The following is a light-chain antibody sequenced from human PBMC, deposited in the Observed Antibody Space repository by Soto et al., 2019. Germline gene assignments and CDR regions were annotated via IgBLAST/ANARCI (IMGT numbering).Light chain of an antibody. J-gene: IGKJ4*02. CDR2: GAS. CDR1: QSVTSKY. V-gene: IGKV3-20*01. CDR3: QQYGSSVQ. Sequence: EIVLTQSPDTLSLSPGERATLSCRASQSVTSKYLAWYQQKPGQAPRLFIHGASNRATGIPDRFSDSGSGTDFTLTISRLEPEDFALYYCQQYGSSVQFGGGTKVEIK.